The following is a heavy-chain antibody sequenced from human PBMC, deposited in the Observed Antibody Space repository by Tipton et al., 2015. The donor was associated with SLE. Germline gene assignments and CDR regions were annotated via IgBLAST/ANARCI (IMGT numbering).Heavy chain of an antibody. Sequence: VQLVQSGGGLVQPGGSLRLSCAASGFTVSSNYMSWVRQAPGKGLEWGSVIYSGGSTYYADSVKGRFTISRDNSKNTLYLQMNSLRAEDTAVYYCARVGYCSGGSCLYWYFDLWGRGTLVTVSS. J-gene: IGHJ2*01. CDR1: GFTVSSNY. V-gene: IGHV3-53*04. CDR2: IYSGGST. D-gene: IGHD2-15*01. CDR3: ARVGYCSGGSCLYWYFDL.